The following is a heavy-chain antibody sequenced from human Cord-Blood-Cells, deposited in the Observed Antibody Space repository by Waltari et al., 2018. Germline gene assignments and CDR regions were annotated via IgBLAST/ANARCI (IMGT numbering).Heavy chain of an antibody. CDR2: MSPNSGNT. J-gene: IGHJ4*02. D-gene: IGHD1-20*01. CDR3: ARLNWNTLGY. Sequence: QVQLVQSGAEVKKPGASVKVSCKASGYTFTSYDINWVRQATGQGLEWMGWMSPNSGNTGYEQKFQGRVTITRNTSMSTAYMELSSLRSEDTAVYYCARLNWNTLGYWGQGTLVTVSS. V-gene: IGHV1-8*03. CDR1: GYTFTSYD.